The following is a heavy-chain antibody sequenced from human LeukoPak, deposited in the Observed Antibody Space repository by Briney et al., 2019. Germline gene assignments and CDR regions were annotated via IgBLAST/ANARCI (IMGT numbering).Heavy chain of an antibody. CDR2: IYSGGST. D-gene: IGHD4-11*01. Sequence: GGSLRLSCAASGFTVSSNYMSWVRQAPGKGLKWVSVIYSGGSTYYADSVKGRCTISRDNSKNTLYLQMNSLRAEDTAVYYCASRATVTTDRFWFDPWGQGTLVTVSS. CDR1: GFTVSSNY. J-gene: IGHJ5*02. CDR3: ASRATVTTDRFWFDP. V-gene: IGHV3-53*01.